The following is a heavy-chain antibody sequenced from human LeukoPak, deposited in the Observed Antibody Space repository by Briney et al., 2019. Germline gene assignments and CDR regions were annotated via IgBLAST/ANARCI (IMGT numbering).Heavy chain of an antibody. CDR1: GYTFTSYY. V-gene: IGHV1-46*01. D-gene: IGHD3-10*01. CDR2: INPSGGST. Sequence: ASVKVSCKSSGYTFTSYYIHWVRQAPGQGLEWMGIINPSGGSTTYAQKFLGRVTMTRDTSTSTVYMELSSLRSEDSAVYFCAREMSGGNAFDIWGQGTTVTVSS. CDR3: AREMSGGNAFDI. J-gene: IGHJ3*02.